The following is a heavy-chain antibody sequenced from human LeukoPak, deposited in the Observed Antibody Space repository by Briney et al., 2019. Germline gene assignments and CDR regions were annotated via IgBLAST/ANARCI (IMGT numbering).Heavy chain of an antibody. CDR1: GLTFDDYA. CDR2: ISWNSGNI. D-gene: IGHD3-10*01. J-gene: IGHJ4*02. CDR3: LMVRGDPSFDY. V-gene: IGHV3-9*01. Sequence: PGGSLRLSCAASGLTFDDYAMHWVRQAPGKGLEWVSGISWNSGNIGYADSVKGRFTISRDNAKNSLYLQMNSLRAEDTALYYCLMVRGDPSFDYWGQGTLVTVSS.